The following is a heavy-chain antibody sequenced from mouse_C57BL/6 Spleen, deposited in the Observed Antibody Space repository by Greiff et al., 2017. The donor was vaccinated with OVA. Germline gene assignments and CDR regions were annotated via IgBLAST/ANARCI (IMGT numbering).Heavy chain of an antibody. Sequence: EVKLVESGGGLVQSGRSLRLSCATSGFTFSDFYMEWVRQAPGKGLEWIAASRNKANDYTTEYSASVKGRFIVSRDTSQSILYLQMNALRAEDTAIYYCARDAGVYDGYYWYFDVWGTGTTVTVSS. CDR3: ARDAGVYDGYYWYFDV. D-gene: IGHD2-3*01. CDR1: GFTFSDFY. CDR2: SRNKANDYTT. V-gene: IGHV7-1*01. J-gene: IGHJ1*03.